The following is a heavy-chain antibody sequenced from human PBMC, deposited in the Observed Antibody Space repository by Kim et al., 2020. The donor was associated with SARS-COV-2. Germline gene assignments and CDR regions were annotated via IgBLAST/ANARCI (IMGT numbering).Heavy chain of an antibody. CDR2: IRWHGGSI. CDR3: AKVSKKHYLLWCWESKYYFYS. Sequence: GGSLRLSCAASGFTFDSYGMHWVRQAPGRGLEWVACIRWHGGSICYADSVKGRFTISRDNAKNSLYLQMNSLRAEDTALYYCAKVSKKHYLLWCWESKYYFYSWGQGTLVTVSS. V-gene: IGHV3-9*01. J-gene: IGHJ4*02. D-gene: IGHD3-10*01. CDR1: GFTFDSYG.